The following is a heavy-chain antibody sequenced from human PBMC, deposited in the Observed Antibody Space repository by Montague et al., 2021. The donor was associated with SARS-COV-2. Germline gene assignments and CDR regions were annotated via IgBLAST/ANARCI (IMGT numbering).Heavy chain of an antibody. J-gene: IGHJ6*03. V-gene: IGHV4-34*01. CDR1: GGSFSTYS. D-gene: IGHD3-10*01. Sequence: SDTLSLTCAVHGGSFSTYSWNWIRQPPGKGLEWIGEIHHGGSTNXNPSLKSRVTISADTSKNQFSLELTSVAAADTAVYYCARLGDGVVPSPILGVGPYYSYYYMDVWGKGTTVTVSS. CDR2: IHHGGST. CDR3: ARLGDGVVPSPILGVGPYYSYYYMDV.